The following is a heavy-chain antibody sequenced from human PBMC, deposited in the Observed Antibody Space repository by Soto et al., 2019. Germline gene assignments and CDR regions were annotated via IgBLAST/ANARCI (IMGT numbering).Heavy chain of an antibody. V-gene: IGHV1-69*01. J-gene: IGHJ6*02. D-gene: IGHD2-8*01. CDR2: IIPIFGTA. Sequence: QVQLVQSGAEVKKPGSSVKVSCKASGGTFSSYAISWVRQAPGQGHEWMGGIIPIFGTANYAQKFQGRVTITADESTSSAYMGLSSMRSEDTAVYYCARGGGCTNGVCYRPYYYGMDVWGQGTTVTVFS. CDR1: GGTFSSYA. CDR3: ARGGGCTNGVCYRPYYYGMDV.